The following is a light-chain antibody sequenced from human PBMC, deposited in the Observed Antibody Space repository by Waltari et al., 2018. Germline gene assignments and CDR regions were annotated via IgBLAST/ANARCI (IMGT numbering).Light chain of an antibody. CDR3: YSAADNIVI. J-gene: IGLJ2*01. CDR1: LLAKKY. CDR2: KDT. V-gene: IGLV3-27*01. Sequence: SYELTQPSSVSVSPGQTARITCSGDLLAKKYGRWFQQKPDQAPVVVIYKDTERPSEIPERFSGSSSGTTVTLTISGAQVDDEADYYCYSAADNIVIFGGGTKLTVL.